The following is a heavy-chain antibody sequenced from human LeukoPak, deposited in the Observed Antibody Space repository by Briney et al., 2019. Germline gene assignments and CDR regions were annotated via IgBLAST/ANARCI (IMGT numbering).Heavy chain of an antibody. D-gene: IGHD3-10*01. Sequence: PGGSLRLSCAASGYTFDDYGMGWVRQAPGKGLEWVSGVNWNGGSTGYADSVKGLFTIFRDNAKKSLYLHMMRLRDENTAVYYCASEQTSMFRGVRGGAFDIWGQGTMVTVSS. CDR1: GYTFDDYG. J-gene: IGHJ3*02. CDR3: ASEQTSMFRGVRGGAFDI. CDR2: VNWNGGST. V-gene: IGHV3-20*04.